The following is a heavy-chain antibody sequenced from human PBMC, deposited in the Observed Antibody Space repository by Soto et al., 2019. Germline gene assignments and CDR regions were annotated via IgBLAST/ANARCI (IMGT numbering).Heavy chain of an antibody. CDR3: ARLSGYDPAGAADK. V-gene: IGHV4-30-4*01. Sequence: QVQLQESGPGLVNASQTLSLTCTLSGASVSSAEHYWSWIRQPPGKGLEWIGYTYYSGGSYYNASLQRRVSISVDTYQNQFSLKLTSVTAADTAVYYCARLSGYDPAGAADKWGPGILVSVSS. J-gene: IGHJ4*02. CDR2: TYYSGGS. CDR1: GASVSSAEHY. D-gene: IGHD5-12*01.